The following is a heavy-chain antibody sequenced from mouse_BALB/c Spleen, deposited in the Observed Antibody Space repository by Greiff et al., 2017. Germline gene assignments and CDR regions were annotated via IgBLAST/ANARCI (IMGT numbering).Heavy chain of an antibody. D-gene: IGHD1-1*01. CDR2: ISSGSSTI. CDR1: GFTFSSFG. Sequence: DVHLVESGGGLVQPGGSRKLSCAASGFTFSSFGMHWVRQAPEKGLEWVAYISSGSSTIYYADTVKGRFTISRDNPKNTLFLQMTSLRSEDTAMYYCARDYGSSYDYFDYWGQGTTLTVSS. J-gene: IGHJ2*01. V-gene: IGHV5-17*02. CDR3: ARDYGSSYDYFDY.